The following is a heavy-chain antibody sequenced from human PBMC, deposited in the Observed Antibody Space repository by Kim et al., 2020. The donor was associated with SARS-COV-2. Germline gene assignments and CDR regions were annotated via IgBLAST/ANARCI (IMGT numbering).Heavy chain of an antibody. CDR1: GFTVSSNY. CDR3: ARDLGEEQWLVGGGSLAFDI. D-gene: IGHD6-19*01. V-gene: IGHV3-53*01. CDR2: IYSGGST. J-gene: IGHJ3*02. Sequence: GGSLRLSCAASGFTVSSNYMSWVRQAPGKGLEWVSVIYSGGSTYYADSVKGRFTISRDNSKNTLYLQMNSLRAEDTAVYYCARDLGEEQWLVGGGSLAFDIWGQGTMVTVSS.